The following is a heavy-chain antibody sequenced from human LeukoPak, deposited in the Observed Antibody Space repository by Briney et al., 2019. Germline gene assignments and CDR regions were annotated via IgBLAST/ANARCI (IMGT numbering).Heavy chain of an antibody. V-gene: IGHV4-39*07. Sequence: SETLSLTCTISGGSISSSSYYWGWIRQPPGKGLEWIGSIYYSGSTYYNPSLKSRVTISVDTSKNQLSLKLSSVTAADTAVYYCARGRSSMVRGYYYYYMDVWGKGTTVTISS. CDR3: ARGRSSMVRGYYYYYMDV. J-gene: IGHJ6*03. CDR2: IYYSGST. CDR1: GGSISSSSYY. D-gene: IGHD3-10*01.